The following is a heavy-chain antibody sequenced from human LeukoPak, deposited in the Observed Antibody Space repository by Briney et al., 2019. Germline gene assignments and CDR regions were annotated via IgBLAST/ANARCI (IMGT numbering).Heavy chain of an antibody. CDR2: IYHSGST. CDR3: ASRRDGYNFYDY. V-gene: IGHV4-4*02. Sequence: SETLSLTCAVSGGSISSDHWWSWVRQPPGKGLEWIGEIYHSGSTNYNPSLKSRVTISVDKSKNQFSLKLSSVTAADTAVYYCASRRDGYNFYDYWGQGTLVTVSS. J-gene: IGHJ4*02. CDR1: GGSISSDHW. D-gene: IGHD5-24*01.